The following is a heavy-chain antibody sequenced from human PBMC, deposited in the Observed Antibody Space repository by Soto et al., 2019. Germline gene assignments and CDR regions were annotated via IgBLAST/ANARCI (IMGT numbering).Heavy chain of an antibody. J-gene: IGHJ6*03. CDR3: ASWESREDYYDIDV. CDR1: GGTFSIYA. CDR2: IIPILGIA. Sequence: QVQLVQSGAEVKKPGSSVKVSCKASGGTFSIYAITWVRQAPGQGLEWMGTIIPILGIANYAQKFQDTVTITAYKSTSTAYMELSSLRSEDTAVYYCASWESREDYYDIDVWGKGTTVTVSS. V-gene: IGHV1-69*02. D-gene: IGHD1-26*01.